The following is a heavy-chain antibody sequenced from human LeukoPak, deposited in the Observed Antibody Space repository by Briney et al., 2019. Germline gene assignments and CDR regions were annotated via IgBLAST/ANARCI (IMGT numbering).Heavy chain of an antibody. CDR2: IYHSGST. CDR3: ATDLIGYGFDGSDY. Sequence: SETLSLTCAVSGGSISSSNWWSWVRQPPGKGLEWIGEIYHSGSTNYNPSLKSRVTISVDKSKNQFSLKLSSVTAADTAVYYCATDLIGYGFDGSDYWGQGTLVTVSS. V-gene: IGHV4-4*02. J-gene: IGHJ4*02. CDR1: GGSISSSNW. D-gene: IGHD5-18*01.